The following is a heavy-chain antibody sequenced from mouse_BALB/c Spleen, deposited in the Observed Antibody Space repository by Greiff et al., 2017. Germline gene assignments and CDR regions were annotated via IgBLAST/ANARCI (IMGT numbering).Heavy chain of an antibody. J-gene: IGHJ4*01. D-gene: IGHD1-1*01. CDR1: GFNIKDTY. CDR3: ASPSGSSYAMDY. V-gene: IGHV14-3*02. Sequence: VQLKESGAELVKPGASVKLSCTASGFNIKDTYMHWVKQRPEQGLEWIGRIDPANGNTKYDPKFQGKATITADTSSNTAYLQLSSLTSEDTAVYYCASPSGSSYAMDYWGQGTSVTVSS. CDR2: IDPANGNT.